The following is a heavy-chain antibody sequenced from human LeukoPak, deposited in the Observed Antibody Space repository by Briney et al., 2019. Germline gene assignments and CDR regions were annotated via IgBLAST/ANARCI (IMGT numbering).Heavy chain of an antibody. Sequence: GGSLRLSCAASGFTFSSYGMNWVRQAPGKGLEWVSSISSSSSYIYYADSVKGRFTISRDNAKNSLYLQMNSLRAEDTAVYYCASAPGYCSSTSCYDYYYMDVWGKGTTVTVSS. V-gene: IGHV3-21*01. CDR3: ASAPGYCSSTSCYDYYYMDV. CDR2: ISSSSSYI. CDR1: GFTFSSYG. J-gene: IGHJ6*03. D-gene: IGHD2-2*01.